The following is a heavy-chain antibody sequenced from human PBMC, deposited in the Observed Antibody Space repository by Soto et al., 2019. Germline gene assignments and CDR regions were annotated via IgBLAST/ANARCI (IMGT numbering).Heavy chain of an antibody. CDR2: ISAYNGNT. J-gene: IGHJ6*02. CDR1: GYTFTSYG. V-gene: IGHV1-18*01. Sequence: GASVKVSCKASGYTFTSYGISWVRQAPGQGLEWMGWISAYNGNTNYAQKLQGRVTMTTDTSTSTAYMELRSLRSDDTAVYYCARRTISALYYYGMDVWGQGTTVTAP. D-gene: IGHD3-3*01. CDR3: ARRTISALYYYGMDV.